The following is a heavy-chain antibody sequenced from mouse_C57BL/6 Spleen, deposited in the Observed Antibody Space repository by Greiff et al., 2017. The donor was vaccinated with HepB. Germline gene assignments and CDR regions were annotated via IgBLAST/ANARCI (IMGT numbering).Heavy chain of an antibody. CDR2: IWGDGGT. D-gene: IGHD2-1*01. J-gene: IGHJ2*01. V-gene: IGHV2-3*01. CDR1: GYSLTSYG. CDR3: AKMVTFYFYD. Sequence: VHLVESGPGLVAPSPTLSITCTASGYSLTSYGVSWVRQPPGKGLEWLGVIWGDGGTNYHSASITRLSISKDNSKSQVFLKLNSLHTDDTATYCCAKMVTFYFYDWGQGTTLTVAS.